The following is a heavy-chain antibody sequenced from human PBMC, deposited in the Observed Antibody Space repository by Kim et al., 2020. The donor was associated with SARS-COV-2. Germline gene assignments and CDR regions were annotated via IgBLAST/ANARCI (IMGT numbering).Heavy chain of an antibody. CDR3: ARDGARGRITMVRGVIIGNWFDP. CDR2: ISSSGSTI. V-gene: IGHV3-11*04. J-gene: IGHJ5*02. D-gene: IGHD3-10*01. CDR1: GFTFSDYY. Sequence: GGSLRLSCAASGFTFSDYYMSGFRQAPGKGLEWVSYISSSGSTIYYADSVKGRFTISRDNAKTSLYLQMNSLRAEDTAVYYCARDGARGRITMVRGVIIGNWFDPLGQGTLVTVSS.